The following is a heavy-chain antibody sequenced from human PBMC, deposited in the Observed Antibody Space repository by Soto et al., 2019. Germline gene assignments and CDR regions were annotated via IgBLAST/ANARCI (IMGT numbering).Heavy chain of an antibody. J-gene: IGHJ4*02. CDR3: ARAPETPSILGVALPYFFDY. CDR2: INHSGSI. CDR1: GGSFSDYY. Sequence: PSETLSLTCNVNGGSFSDYYWTWIRQSPGKGLEWIGEINHSGSIKYTPSLKSRVTILVDTPKNQFSLNLTSVTAADTAVYYCARAPETPSILGVALPYFFDYWGQGALVTVSS. V-gene: IGHV4-34*01. D-gene: IGHD3-3*01.